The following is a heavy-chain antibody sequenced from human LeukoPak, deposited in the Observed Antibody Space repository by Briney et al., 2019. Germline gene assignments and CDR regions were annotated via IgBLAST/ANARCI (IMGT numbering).Heavy chain of an antibody. CDR2: INPNSGGT. CDR3: ARDHCTSNSCYEDFYYGMDV. CDR1: GYTFTAYS. D-gene: IGHD2-2*01. J-gene: IGHJ6*02. V-gene: IGHV1-2*02. Sequence: GASVKVSFKASGYTFTAYSMHWVRQAPGQGLEWMGGINPNSGGTNYAQKFQGRVTMTRDTSITTAYMELSRLRSDDTAVYYCARDHCTSNSCYEDFYYGMDVWGQGTTVTVSS.